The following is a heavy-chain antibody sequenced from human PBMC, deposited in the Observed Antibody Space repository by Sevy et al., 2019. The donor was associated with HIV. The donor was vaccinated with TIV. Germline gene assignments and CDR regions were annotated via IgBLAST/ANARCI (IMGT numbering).Heavy chain of an antibody. CDR1: GFTFSSYA. CDR2: ISGSGGST. J-gene: IGHJ4*02. V-gene: IGHV3-23*01. D-gene: IGHD3-3*01. CDR3: AKAYYDFWSGYRAEYYFDY. Sequence: GGSLRLSCAASGFTFSSYAMSWVRQAPGKGLEWVSAISGSGGSTYYADSVKGRFTISRDNSKNTRYRQMNSLRAEDTAVYYCAKAYYDFWSGYRAEYYFDYWGQGTLVTVSS.